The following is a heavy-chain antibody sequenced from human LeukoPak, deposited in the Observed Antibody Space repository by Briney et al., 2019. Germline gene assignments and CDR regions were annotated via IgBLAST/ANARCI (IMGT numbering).Heavy chain of an antibody. V-gene: IGHV4-34*01. CDR3: ARFSPHRIVSANRDYWYLDL. CDR2: INHSGST. D-gene: IGHD5/OR15-5a*01. J-gene: IGHJ2*01. Sequence: PSETLSLTCAVYGGSFSGYYWSWIRQPPGKGLEWIGEINHSGSTNYNPSLKSRVTISVDTSKNQFSLKLSSVTAADTAVYYCARFSPHRIVSANRDYWYLDLWGRGTLVTASS. CDR1: GGSFSGYY.